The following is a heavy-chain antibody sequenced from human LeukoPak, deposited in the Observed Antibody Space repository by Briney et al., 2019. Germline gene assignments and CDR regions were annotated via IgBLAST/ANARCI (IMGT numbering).Heavy chain of an antibody. CDR3: ASELPTGVEGYSGYFDY. D-gene: IGHD5-12*01. Sequence: PGGSLRLSCAASGFTFTSYGMYWVRQAPGKGLEWVAVIRYDGSNKYYADSVKGRFTISRDNSKNTLYLQMNSLRAEDTAVYYCASELPTGVEGYSGYFDYWGQGTLVTVSS. J-gene: IGHJ4*02. V-gene: IGHV3-33*01. CDR1: GFTFTSYG. CDR2: IRYDGSNK.